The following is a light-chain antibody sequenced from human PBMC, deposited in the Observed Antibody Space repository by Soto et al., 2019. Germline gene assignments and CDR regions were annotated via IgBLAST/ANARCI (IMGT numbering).Light chain of an antibody. CDR3: AAWDDSLSGVV. Sequence: QSVLTQPPSASGTPGQRVTISCSGSSSNIGSNYVYWYHQFPGTAPKLLIYRNNQRPSGVPDRFSGSKSGTSASLAISGLRSEDEADDYCAAWDDSLSGVVFGGGTKLTVL. J-gene: IGLJ2*01. V-gene: IGLV1-47*01. CDR2: RNN. CDR1: SSNIGSNY.